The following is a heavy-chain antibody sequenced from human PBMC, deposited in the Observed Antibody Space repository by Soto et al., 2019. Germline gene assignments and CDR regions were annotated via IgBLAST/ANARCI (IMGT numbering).Heavy chain of an antibody. D-gene: IGHD2-2*01. V-gene: IGHV4-39*01. CDR3: ARERYCSNTSCYERGWFEP. Sequence: SETLSLTCIFSVDSISSSSYYCGWIGQPPGKELEWIGSVYYSGRTYYNPSLKSRVTISVDTSRNQFSLKLSSVTAADTAVYYCARERYCSNTSCYERGWFEPWGQGTLVTVSS. J-gene: IGHJ5*02. CDR1: VDSISSSSYY. CDR2: VYYSGRT.